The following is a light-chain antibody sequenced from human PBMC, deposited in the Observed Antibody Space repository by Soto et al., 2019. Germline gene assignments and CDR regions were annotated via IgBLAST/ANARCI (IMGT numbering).Light chain of an antibody. J-gene: IGLJ3*02. CDR1: SSDVGNYKL. CDR3: CSYAGAKWV. Sequence: QSVLTQPAAVSGSPGQSITISCTGTSSDVGNYKLVSWYQQHPGKAPKVMIHEDTKRPSGVSNRFSGSKSANTASLTISGLQAEDEADYYCCSYAGAKWVFGGGTKVTVL. CDR2: EDT. V-gene: IGLV2-23*01.